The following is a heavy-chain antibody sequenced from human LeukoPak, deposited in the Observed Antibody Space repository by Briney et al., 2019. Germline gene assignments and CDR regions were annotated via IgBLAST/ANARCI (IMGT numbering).Heavy chain of an antibody. CDR2: INLNSGVI. CDR1: GYTFTDYF. J-gene: IGHJ4*02. Sequence: ASVKVSCKTSGYTFTDYFCHWVRQAPGPGLEWMGRINLNSGVIEYAQQFQGRVTMTRDKSISTAYMELSRLTSDDTAVYYCARDLSSTANWELDYWGRGTLVTVSS. V-gene: IGHV1-2*06. CDR3: ARDLSSTANWELDY. D-gene: IGHD1-7*01.